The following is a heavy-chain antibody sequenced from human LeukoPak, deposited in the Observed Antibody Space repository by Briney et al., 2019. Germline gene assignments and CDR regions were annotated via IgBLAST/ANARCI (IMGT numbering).Heavy chain of an antibody. J-gene: IGHJ4*02. Sequence: GESLKISCKGSGYSFTSYWIGRVRQMPGKGLEWMGIIYPGDSDTRYSPSFQGQVTISADKSISTAYLQWSSLKASDTAMYYCARGDYGDYVGGASNYWGQGTLVTVSS. D-gene: IGHD4-17*01. CDR2: IYPGDSDT. V-gene: IGHV5-51*01. CDR3: ARGDYGDYVGGASNY. CDR1: GYSFTSYW.